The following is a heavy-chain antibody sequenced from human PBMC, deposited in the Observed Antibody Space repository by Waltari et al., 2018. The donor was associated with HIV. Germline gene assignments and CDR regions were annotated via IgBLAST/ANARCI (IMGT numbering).Heavy chain of an antibody. CDR2: SVVGSGNA. Sequence: QMQLVQSGPEVKQPGTSVKVSCKASGFTFTSSAVQWVRLARGQRLEWIGWSVVGSGNANYAQKFQERVTITRDMSTSTAYMELSSLRSEDTAVYYCAAPSDPTVTRGIFDYWGQGTLVTVSS. V-gene: IGHV1-58*01. D-gene: IGHD4-4*01. J-gene: IGHJ4*02. CDR1: GFTFTSSA. CDR3: AAPSDPTVTRGIFDY.